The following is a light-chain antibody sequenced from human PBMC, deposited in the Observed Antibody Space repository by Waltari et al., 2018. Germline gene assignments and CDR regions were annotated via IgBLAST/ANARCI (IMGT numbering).Light chain of an antibody. V-gene: IGLV1-40*01. Sequence: QSVLTQPPSVSGAPGQRVTISCTGSGSNIGAGYDVHWYQQLPRAAPKLPIYGTSSRPLGVPDRFFGSTSGTSASLAITGLQAEDEAVYYCQSYDTSLSVVFGGGTKLTVL. CDR1: GSNIGAGYD. J-gene: IGLJ3*02. CDR2: GTS. CDR3: QSYDTSLSVV.